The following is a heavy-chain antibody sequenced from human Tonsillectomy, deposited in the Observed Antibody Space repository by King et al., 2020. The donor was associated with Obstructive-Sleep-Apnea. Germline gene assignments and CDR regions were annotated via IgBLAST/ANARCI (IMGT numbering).Heavy chain of an antibody. CDR3: ARVTPYGMDV. D-gene: IGHD1-14*01. J-gene: IGHJ6*02. CDR1: GGSISSGTYS. Sequence: QLQESGPGLVKPSGTLTLTCTVSGGSISSGTYSWGWIRQPPGKGLEWTGNISYICSTYYNPSLKSRVTMSVDTSKNQFSLKLTSVTAADTAVYYCARVTPYGMDVWGQGTTVTVSS. V-gene: IGHV4-39*07. CDR2: ISYICST.